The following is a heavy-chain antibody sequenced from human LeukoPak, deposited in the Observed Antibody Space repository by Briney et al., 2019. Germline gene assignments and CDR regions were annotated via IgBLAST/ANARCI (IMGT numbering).Heavy chain of an antibody. CDR1: GYTFTSYG. V-gene: IGHV1-18*01. Sequence: ASVKVSCKASGYTFTSYGISWVRQAPGQGLEWMGWISAYNGNTDYAQKLQGRVTMTTDTSASTAYMELRSLRSDDTAVYYCARASGIAARGYFDYWGQGTLVTVSS. CDR3: ARASGIAARGYFDY. D-gene: IGHD6-6*01. CDR2: ISAYNGNT. J-gene: IGHJ4*02.